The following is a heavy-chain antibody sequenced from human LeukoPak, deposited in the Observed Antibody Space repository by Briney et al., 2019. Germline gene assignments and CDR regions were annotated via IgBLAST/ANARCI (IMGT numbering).Heavy chain of an antibody. CDR1: GFTFSSYA. Sequence: GGSLRLSCAASGFTFSSYAMSWVRQAPGKGLEWVSGISGNSVSTYYADSVKGRFTVSRDNSKNTLYVQMKSLRAEDTAVYYCAKDFVVVPGNVNYFDYWGQGTLVTVSS. J-gene: IGHJ4*02. V-gene: IGHV3-23*01. CDR2: ISGNSVST. CDR3: AKDFVVVPGNVNYFDY. D-gene: IGHD2-21*02.